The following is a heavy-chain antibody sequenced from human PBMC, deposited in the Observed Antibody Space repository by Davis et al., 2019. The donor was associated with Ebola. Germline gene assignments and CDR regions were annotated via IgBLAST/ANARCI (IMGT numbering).Heavy chain of an antibody. CDR2: ISSSGSTI. CDR3: ARGTRSYYDSSGPEYFQH. Sequence: PGGSLRLSCAASGFTFSDYYMSWIRQAPGKGLEWVSYISSSGSTIYYADSVKGRFTISRDNAKNSLYLQMNSLRAEDTAVYYCARGTRSYYDSSGPEYFQHWGQGTLVTVSS. D-gene: IGHD3-22*01. J-gene: IGHJ1*01. V-gene: IGHV3-11*01. CDR1: GFTFSDYY.